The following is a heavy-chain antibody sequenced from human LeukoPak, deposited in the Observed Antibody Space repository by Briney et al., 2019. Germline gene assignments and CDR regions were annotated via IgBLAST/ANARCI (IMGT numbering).Heavy chain of an antibody. Sequence: SVKVSCKASGFTFTSSSMQWVRQARGQRLERIGWIVVGSDKTNYAQKFLERVTITRDMSTRTAYMELSSLRSDDTAMYYCGVVAATQDFWGQGTLVTVSS. CDR3: GVVAATQDF. D-gene: IGHD2-15*01. CDR2: IVVGSDKT. J-gene: IGHJ4*02. CDR1: GFTFTSSS. V-gene: IGHV1-58*02.